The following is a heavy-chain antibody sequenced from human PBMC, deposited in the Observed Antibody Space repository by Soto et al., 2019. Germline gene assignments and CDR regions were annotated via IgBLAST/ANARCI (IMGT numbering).Heavy chain of an antibody. CDR1: GYTFTSYD. Sequence: ASVKVSCKASGYTFTSYDINWVRQATGQGLEWMGWMNPHSGNTGYAQKFQGRVTMTRNTSISTAYMELSSLRSEDTAVYYCARAPRGYDSTRLFYYFDYWGQGTLVTVSS. CDR3: ARAPRGYDSTRLFYYFDY. CDR2: MNPHSGNT. V-gene: IGHV1-8*01. J-gene: IGHJ4*02. D-gene: IGHD5-12*01.